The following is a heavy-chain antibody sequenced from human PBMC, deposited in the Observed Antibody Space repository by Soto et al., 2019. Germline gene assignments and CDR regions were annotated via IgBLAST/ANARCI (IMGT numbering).Heavy chain of an antibody. CDR3: ARKYLPYDGSGSPYGMDV. D-gene: IGHD3-10*01. CDR1: GGSFSGYY. V-gene: IGHV4-34*01. Sequence: QVQLQQWGAGLLKPSETLSLTCGVYGGSFSGYYWSWIRQPPGKGLEWIGEVNHSGSTNYNPSLKRRVTISVGTSKKQFSLKLSSVTAADTALYYCARKYLPYDGSGSPYGMDVWGQGTTVTVSS. CDR2: VNHSGST. J-gene: IGHJ6*02.